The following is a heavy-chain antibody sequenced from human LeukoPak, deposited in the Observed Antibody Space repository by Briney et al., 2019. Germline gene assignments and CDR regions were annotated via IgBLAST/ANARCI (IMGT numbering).Heavy chain of an antibody. CDR3: ARDGGYYTY. V-gene: IGHV4-59*01. Sequence: SETLSLTCIVSGDSISSYYWSWIRQPPGKGLEWIGFIYYSGSTNYNPSLKSRVTISVDTSKNQFSLKLRSVTAADTAVYYCARDGGYYTYWGQGTLVTVSS. CDR1: GDSISSYY. CDR2: IYYSGST. J-gene: IGHJ4*02. D-gene: IGHD1-26*01.